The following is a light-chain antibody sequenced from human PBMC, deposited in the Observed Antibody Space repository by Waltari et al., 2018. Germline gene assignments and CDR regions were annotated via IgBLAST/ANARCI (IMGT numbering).Light chain of an antibody. J-gene: IGKJ4*01. V-gene: IGKV1-39*01. Sequence: DIQVTQSPSSLSASVGDRVSITCRASQNIGNNLNWYQQQPGRAPKLLIYDVSSLNSGVPSRFRGSSSGTEFTLAISSLQPEYFATYYCQQSFTIPVAFGGGTKVDI. CDR1: QNIGNN. CDR2: DVS. CDR3: QQSFTIPVA.